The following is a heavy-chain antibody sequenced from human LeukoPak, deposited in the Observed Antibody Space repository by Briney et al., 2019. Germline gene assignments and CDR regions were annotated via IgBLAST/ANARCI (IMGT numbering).Heavy chain of an antibody. Sequence: GGSLRLSCAASGFTFSRYLMTWVRQAPGKGLEWGANIKEDGGEKYYVDSVKGRFTISRDNAKNSLYLQMNSLRAEDTAVYYCATIDENADDAFDIWGQGTVVTVSS. J-gene: IGHJ3*02. V-gene: IGHV3-7*01. CDR3: ATIDENADDAFDI. D-gene: IGHD3-9*01. CDR1: GFTFSRYL. CDR2: IKEDGGEK.